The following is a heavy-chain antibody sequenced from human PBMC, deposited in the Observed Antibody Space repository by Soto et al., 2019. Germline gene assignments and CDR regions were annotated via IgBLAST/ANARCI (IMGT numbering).Heavy chain of an antibody. CDR3: ARRATGTALPYNYYGMDV. D-gene: IGHD1-1*01. CDR1: GGSISSGSYY. V-gene: IGHV4-39*01. CDR2: IYHSGST. Sequence: QLQLQESGPGLVKSSETLSLSCTVSGGSISSGSYYWEWIRQPPGKGLEWIGSIYHSGSTYYNPSLKSRVTISVDTSKNQFSLKLSSVTAADMAVYYCARRATGTALPYNYYGMDVWGQGTTVTVSS. J-gene: IGHJ6*02.